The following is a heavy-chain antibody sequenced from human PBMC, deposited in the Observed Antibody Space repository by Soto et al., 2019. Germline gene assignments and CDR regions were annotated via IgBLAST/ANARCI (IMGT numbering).Heavy chain of an antibody. V-gene: IGHV3-23*01. J-gene: IGHJ4*02. CDR1: GFTFSSYA. CDR2: ISGSGGST. D-gene: IGHD3-22*01. CDR3: AKDLNKRVEDYYDSSGYYPYYFDY. Sequence: HPGGSLRLSCAASGFTFSSYAMSWVRQAPGKGLEWVSAISGSGGSTYYADSVKGRFTISRDNSKNTLYLQMNSLRAEDTAVYYCAKDLNKRVEDYYDSSGYYPYYFDYRGQRTLVTVSS.